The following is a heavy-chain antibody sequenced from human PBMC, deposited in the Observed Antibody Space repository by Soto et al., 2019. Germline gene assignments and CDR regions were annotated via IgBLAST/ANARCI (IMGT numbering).Heavy chain of an antibody. V-gene: IGHV3-30-3*01. J-gene: IGHJ6*02. D-gene: IGHD2-2*01. CDR3: ARDYGDCSSTSCSNYYYYGMDV. Sequence: LRLSCAASGFTFSSYAMHWVRQAPGKGLEWVAVISYDGSNKYYADSVKGRFTISRDNSKNTLYLQMNSLRAEDTAVYYCARDYGDCSSTSCSNYYYYGMDVWGQGTTVTVSS. CDR1: GFTFSSYA. CDR2: ISYDGSNK.